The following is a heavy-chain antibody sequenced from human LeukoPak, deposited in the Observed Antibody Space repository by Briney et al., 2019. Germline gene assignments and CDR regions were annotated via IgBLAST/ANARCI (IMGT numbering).Heavy chain of an antibody. V-gene: IGHV4-4*07. CDR3: ARETSGTYYNPLGYMDV. CDR1: GGSISIYY. CDR2: IFTSGIT. Sequence: SETLSLTCTVSGGSISIYYWNWIRQPAGKGLEWIGRIFTSGITNYNPSLKSRVTMSVDTSKKQFSLNLSSVIAADTAIYYCARETSGTYYNPLGYMDVWGKGTTVTVSS. J-gene: IGHJ6*03. D-gene: IGHD3-10*01.